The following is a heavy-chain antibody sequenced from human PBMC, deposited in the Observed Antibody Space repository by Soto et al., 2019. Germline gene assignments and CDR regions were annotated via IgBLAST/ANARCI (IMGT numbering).Heavy chain of an antibody. CDR1: GCTFSSYG. CDR3: AKDSGGNAFDI. CDR2: ISYDGSNK. J-gene: IGHJ3*02. V-gene: IGHV3-30*18. D-gene: IGHD3-10*01. Sequence: PGGSLRLSCAASGCTFSSYGMHWVSQAPGKGLEWVAVISYDGSNKYYADSVKGRFTISRDNSKNTLYLQMNSLRAEDTAVYYCAKDSGGNAFDIWGQGTMVTVSS.